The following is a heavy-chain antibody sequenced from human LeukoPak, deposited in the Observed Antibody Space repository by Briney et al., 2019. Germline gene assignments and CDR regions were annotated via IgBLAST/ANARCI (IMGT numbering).Heavy chain of an antibody. CDR1: GGSISSYY. V-gene: IGHV4-59*01. CDR2: IYYSGST. J-gene: IGHJ4*02. D-gene: IGHD3-22*01. CDR3: AKKTTSGHWPFHY. Sequence: SETLSLTCTVSGGSISSYYWSWIRQPPGKGLEWIGYIYYSGSTNYNPSLKSRVTISVDTSKNQFSLKLSSVTAADTAVYYCAKKTTSGHWPFHYWGQGTLVTVSS.